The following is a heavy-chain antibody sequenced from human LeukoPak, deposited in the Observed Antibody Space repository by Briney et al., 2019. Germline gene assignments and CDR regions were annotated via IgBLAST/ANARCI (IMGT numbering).Heavy chain of an antibody. J-gene: IGHJ3*02. D-gene: IGHD6-13*01. CDR2: MNPNSGNT. Sequence: ASVKVSCKASGYTFTSYDINWVRQATGQGLEWMGWMNPNSGNTGYAQKFQGRVTITRNTSISTAYMELSSLRSEDTAVYYCARDRGAAGTSRDPMLFDIWGQGTMVTVSS. CDR3: ARDRGAAGTSRDPMLFDI. CDR1: GYTFTSYD. V-gene: IGHV1-8*03.